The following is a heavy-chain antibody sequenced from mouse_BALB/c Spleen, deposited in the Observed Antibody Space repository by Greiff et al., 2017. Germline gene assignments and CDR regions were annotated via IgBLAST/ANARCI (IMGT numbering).Heavy chain of an antibody. V-gene: IGHV2-2*02. CDR3: ARRYYGSSSSWFAY. CDR2: ICSGGST. J-gene: IGHJ3*01. CDR1: GFSLNSYG. Sequence: VQLQESGPGLVQPSQSLSITCTVSGFSLNSYGVTWVRQSPGKGLEWLGVICSGGSTDYNAAFISRLSISKYNSKSQVFFKMHSLQANDTAIYYWARRYYGSSSSWFAYWGQGTLVTVSA. D-gene: IGHD1-1*01.